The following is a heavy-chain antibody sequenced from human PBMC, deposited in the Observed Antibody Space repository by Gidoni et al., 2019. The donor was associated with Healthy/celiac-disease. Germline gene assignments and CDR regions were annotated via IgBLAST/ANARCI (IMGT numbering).Heavy chain of an antibody. J-gene: IGHJ3*02. CDR3: ARIKEGYVVIAYAFDI. CDR2: IFSNDEK. CDR1: GFSLSNARMG. V-gene: IGHV2-26*01. Sequence: QVTLKESGPVLVNPTETLTLTCTVPGFSLSNARMGVSWIRQPPGKALEWLAHIFSNDEKSYSTSLKSRVTISKDTSKSQVVLTMTNMDPVDTATYYCARIKEGYVVIAYAFDIWGQGTMVTVSS. D-gene: IGHD2-15*01.